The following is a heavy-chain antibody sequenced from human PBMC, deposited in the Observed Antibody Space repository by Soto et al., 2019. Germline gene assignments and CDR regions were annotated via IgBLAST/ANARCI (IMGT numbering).Heavy chain of an antibody. V-gene: IGHV3-21*01. CDR1: GFTFSSYS. CDR3: ARDGGTDYDMLTGYDISAFDI. Sequence: ESGGGLVKPGGSLRLSCAASGFTFSSYSMNWVRQAPGKGLEWVSSISSSSSYIYYADSVKGRFTISRDNAKNSLYLQMNSLRAEDTAVYYCARDGGTDYDMLTGYDISAFDIWGQGTMVTVSS. D-gene: IGHD3-9*01. CDR2: ISSSSSYI. J-gene: IGHJ3*02.